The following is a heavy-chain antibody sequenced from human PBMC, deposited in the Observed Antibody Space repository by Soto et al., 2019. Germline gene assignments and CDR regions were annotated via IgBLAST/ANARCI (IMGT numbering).Heavy chain of an antibody. CDR1: GYTFTSYY. Sequence: ASVKVSCKASGYTFTSYYINWVRQATGQGLEWMGWMNPNSGNTGYAQKFQGRATMTRNTSISTAYMELSSLRSEDTAVYYCASEVTMIVDNWGQGTLVTVSS. V-gene: IGHV1-8*01. D-gene: IGHD3-22*01. CDR2: MNPNSGNT. J-gene: IGHJ4*02. CDR3: ASEVTMIVDN.